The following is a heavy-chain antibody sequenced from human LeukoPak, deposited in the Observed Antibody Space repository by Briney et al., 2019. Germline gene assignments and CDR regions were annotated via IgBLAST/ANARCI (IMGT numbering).Heavy chain of an antibody. J-gene: IGHJ4*02. V-gene: IGHV4-59*01. CDR3: ARVHIVVVTATHYYFDY. CDR2: IYYSGST. Sequence: SETLSLTCTVSGGSISSYYWSWIRQPPGKGLERIGYIYYSGSTNYNPSLKSRVTISVDTSKNQFSLKLSSVTAADTAVYYCARVHIVVVTATHYYFDYWGQGTLVTVSS. CDR1: GGSISSYY. D-gene: IGHD2-21*02.